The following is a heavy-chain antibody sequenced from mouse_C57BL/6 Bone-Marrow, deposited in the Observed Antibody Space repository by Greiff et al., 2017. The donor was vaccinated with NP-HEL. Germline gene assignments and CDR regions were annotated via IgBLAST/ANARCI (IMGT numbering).Heavy chain of an antibody. CDR1: GYTFTSYW. CDR2: IHPNSGST. J-gene: IGHJ4*01. CDR3: ARSLTGTGAMDY. Sequence: QVQLQQPGAEPVKPGASVKLSCKASGYTFTSYWMHWVKQRPGQGPEWIGMIHPNSGSTNYNEKFKSKATLTVDKSSSTAYMQLSSLTSEDSAVYYCARSLTGTGAMDYWGQGTSVTVSS. D-gene: IGHD4-1*01. V-gene: IGHV1-64*01.